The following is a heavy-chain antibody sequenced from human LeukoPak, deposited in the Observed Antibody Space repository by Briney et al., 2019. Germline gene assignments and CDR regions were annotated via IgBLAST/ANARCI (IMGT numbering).Heavy chain of an antibody. V-gene: IGHV4-34*01. D-gene: IGHD3-9*01. J-gene: IGHJ4*02. Sequence: SETLSLTCAVYGGSFSGYYWSWIRQPPGKGLEWIGEINHSGSTNYNPSLKSRVTISVDTSKNQFSLKLSSVTAADTAVYYCASLLRYFDWLLLPIGYFDYWGQGTLVTVSS. CDR1: GGSFSGYY. CDR2: INHSGST. CDR3: ASLLRYFDWLLLPIGYFDY.